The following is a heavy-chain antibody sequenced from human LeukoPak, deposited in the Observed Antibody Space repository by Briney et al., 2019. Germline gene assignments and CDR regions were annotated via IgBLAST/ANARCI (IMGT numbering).Heavy chain of an antibody. Sequence: GESLRLSCAASGFTFSSYAMSWVRQAPGKGLEWVSAISGSGGSTYYADSVKGRFTISRDNSKNTLYLQMNSLRAEDTAVYYCAKGRFRVGATHPTDYWGQGTLVTVSS. CDR2: ISGSGGST. J-gene: IGHJ4*02. CDR3: AKGRFRVGATHPTDY. V-gene: IGHV3-23*01. D-gene: IGHD1-26*01. CDR1: GFTFSSYA.